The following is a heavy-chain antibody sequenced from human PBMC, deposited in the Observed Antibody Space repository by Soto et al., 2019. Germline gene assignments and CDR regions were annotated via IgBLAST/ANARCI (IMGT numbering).Heavy chain of an antibody. CDR1: GFTFSSYW. D-gene: IGHD2-8*01. CDR3: ARDRMGEVFDI. Sequence: GGSLRLSCAASGFTFSSYWMSWVGQAPGKGLEWVANIKQDGSEKYYVDSVKGRFTISRDNAKNSLYLQMNSLRAEDTAVYYCARDRMGEVFDIWGQGTMVTVSS. CDR2: IKQDGSEK. J-gene: IGHJ3*02. V-gene: IGHV3-7*01.